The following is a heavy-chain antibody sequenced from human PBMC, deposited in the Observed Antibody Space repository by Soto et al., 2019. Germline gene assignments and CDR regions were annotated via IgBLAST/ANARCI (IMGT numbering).Heavy chain of an antibody. D-gene: IGHD1-7*01. CDR1: GFTFSSYA. Sequence: VQLLESGGGLVQPGGSLRLSCAASGFTFSSYAMSWVRQAPGKGLEWIGYIYYSGSTYYNPSLKSRVTISVDTSKNQFSLKLSSVTAADTAVYYCARGTVALELKFDYWGQGTLVTVSS. V-gene: IGHV4-31*02. CDR3: ARGTVALELKFDY. J-gene: IGHJ4*02. CDR2: IYYSGST.